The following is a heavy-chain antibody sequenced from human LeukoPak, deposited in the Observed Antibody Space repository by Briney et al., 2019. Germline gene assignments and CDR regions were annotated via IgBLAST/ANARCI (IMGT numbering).Heavy chain of an antibody. CDR2: IFHSGST. D-gene: IGHD3-9*01. CDR3: ARDYYNTGLDY. V-gene: IGHV4-38-2*02. Sequence: SETLSLTCVVSGYSIRTGYYWGWIRQSPGKGLEWIGSIFHSGSTYYSPSLKSRVTISVDTSKNKFSLKLSSVTAADTAMYYCARDYYNTGLDYWGQGTLVTVSS. J-gene: IGHJ4*02. CDR1: GYSIRTGYY.